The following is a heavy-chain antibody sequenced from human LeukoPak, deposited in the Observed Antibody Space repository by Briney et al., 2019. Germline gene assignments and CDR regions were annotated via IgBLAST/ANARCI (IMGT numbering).Heavy chain of an antibody. CDR3: ARDPCSTSCYRGGYYYYYMDV. J-gene: IGHJ6*03. Sequence: GASVKVSCKASGYTFTGYYMHWVRQAHGQGLEWMGGIIPMFGTANYAQKFQGRVTITADESTNTAHMELSSLRSEDTAVYYCARDPCSTSCYRGGYYYYYMDVWGKGTTVTVSS. D-gene: IGHD2-2*02. CDR2: IIPMFGTA. V-gene: IGHV1-69*13. CDR1: GYTFTGYY.